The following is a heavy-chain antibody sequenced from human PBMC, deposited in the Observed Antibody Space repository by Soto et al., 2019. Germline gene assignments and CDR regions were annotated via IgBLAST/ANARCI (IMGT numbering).Heavy chain of an antibody. Sequence: GGSLRLSCAASGFTFSTYWMHWVRQSPGKGLVWVSRVNSDGSSTAYAGSVKGRFTVSRDNAKNTLYLQMNSLRAEDTAVYYCAKASGAYSYGMDVWGQGTTVTVSS. J-gene: IGHJ6*02. CDR2: VNSDGSST. V-gene: IGHV3-74*01. CDR3: AKASGAYSYGMDV. CDR1: GFTFSTYW. D-gene: IGHD3-10*01.